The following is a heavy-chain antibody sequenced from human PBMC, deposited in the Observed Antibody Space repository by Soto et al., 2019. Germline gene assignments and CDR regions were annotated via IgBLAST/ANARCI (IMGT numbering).Heavy chain of an antibody. D-gene: IGHD1-1*01. CDR3: ARSQQLELTAGYFDY. Sequence: QVQLVQSGAEVKKPGASVKVSCKASGYTFTGYYMHWVRQAPGQGLEWMGWINPNSGGTNYAQKFQGWVTMTRDTSISTAYMELSRLRSDDTAVYYCARSQQLELTAGYFDYWGQGTLVTVSS. CDR2: INPNSGGT. J-gene: IGHJ4*02. V-gene: IGHV1-2*04. CDR1: GYTFTGYY.